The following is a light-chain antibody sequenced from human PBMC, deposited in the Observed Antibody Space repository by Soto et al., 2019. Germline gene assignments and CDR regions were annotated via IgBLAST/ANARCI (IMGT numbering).Light chain of an antibody. V-gene: IGKV1-5*01. CDR2: DAS. CDR3: QQYNSYSWT. CDR1: ESVSKW. J-gene: IGKJ1*01. Sequence: DIQMTQSPSTLSASVGDSVTITCRATESVSKWLAWYQEKPGNPPRPLIYDASTLESGVPSRFSGSGSGTEFTLTISSLQPDDFAIYYCQQYNSYSWTFGQGTKVKS.